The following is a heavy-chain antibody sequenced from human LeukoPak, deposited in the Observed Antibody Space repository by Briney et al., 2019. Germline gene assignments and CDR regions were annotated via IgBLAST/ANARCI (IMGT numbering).Heavy chain of an antibody. CDR3: VRERESVCDY. V-gene: IGHV3-33*01. CDR1: GFIFWNCG. D-gene: IGHD3-16*01. CDR2: IYNDGADK. Sequence: GGSLRLSCGASGFIFWNCGMHWVRQAPGKGLEWVAAIYNDGADKYYVDSVKGRFTISRDNSKNSLSLQMNSLRAEDTAVYYSVRERESVCDYWGPGTWVTVSA. J-gene: IGHJ4*02.